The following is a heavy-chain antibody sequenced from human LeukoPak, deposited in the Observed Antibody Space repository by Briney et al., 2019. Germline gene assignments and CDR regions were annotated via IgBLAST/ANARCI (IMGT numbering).Heavy chain of an antibody. V-gene: IGHV3-30*04. CDR1: GFTFSTYA. Sequence: PGGSLRLSCAASGFTFSTYAMHWVRQAPGKGLEWVTVISFDGNNKNYADSVEGRFTISRDSSKNTLYLQLNSLRAEDTAVYYCARSPGLVGANYFDYWGQGTLVTVSS. J-gene: IGHJ4*02. CDR3: ARSPGLVGANYFDY. CDR2: ISFDGNNK. D-gene: IGHD1-26*01.